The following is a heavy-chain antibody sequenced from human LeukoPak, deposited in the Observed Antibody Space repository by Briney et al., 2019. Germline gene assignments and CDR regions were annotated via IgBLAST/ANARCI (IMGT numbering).Heavy chain of an antibody. CDR1: GGSISSYY. Sequence: SETLSLTCTVSGGSISSYYWSWIRQPPGKGLEWIGYIYYSGSTNYNPSLKSRVTISVDTSKNQFSLKLSSVTAADTAVYYCANAGYSYGFNFDYWGQGTLVTVSS. CDR3: ANAGYSYGFNFDY. V-gene: IGHV4-59*01. CDR2: IYYSGST. J-gene: IGHJ4*02. D-gene: IGHD5-18*01.